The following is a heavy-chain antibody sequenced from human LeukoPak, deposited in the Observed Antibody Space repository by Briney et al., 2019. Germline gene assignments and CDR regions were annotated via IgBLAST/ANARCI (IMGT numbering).Heavy chain of an antibody. D-gene: IGHD2-2*02. J-gene: IGHJ6*03. CDR2: MNPNSGNT. V-gene: IGHV1-8*03. Sequence: ASVKVSCKASGYTFTSYDINWVRQATGQGLEWMGWMNPNSGNTGYAQKFQGRVTITRNTSISTAYMELSSLRSEDTAVYYCARKMGTVPAAIRFGYYYYMDVWGKGTTVTVSS. CDR1: GYTFTSYD. CDR3: ARKMGTVPAAIRFGYYYYMDV.